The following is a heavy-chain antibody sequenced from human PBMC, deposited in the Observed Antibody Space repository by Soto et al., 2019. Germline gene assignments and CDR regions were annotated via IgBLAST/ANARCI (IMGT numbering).Heavy chain of an antibody. CDR3: ARDAPGVAPY. CDR1: GGSIIDGQTY. CDR2: INYRGTT. D-gene: IGHD2-15*01. Sequence: QVQLQESGPGLVKPSQTLSLTCTVSGGSIIDGQTYLNWIRQHPERGLEWMGYINYRGTTNYSQALKGGVRISIDTSKNQFSLRLTSVTAADTAVYFCARDAPGVAPYWGQGTLVTVSS. J-gene: IGHJ4*02. V-gene: IGHV4-31*03.